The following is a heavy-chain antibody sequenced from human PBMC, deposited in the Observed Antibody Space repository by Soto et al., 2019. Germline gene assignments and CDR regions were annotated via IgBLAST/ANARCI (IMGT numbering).Heavy chain of an antibody. J-gene: IGHJ5*02. CDR1: GGSISSGGYY. V-gene: IGHV4-31*03. CDR2: IYYSGST. CDR3: ARSPFNWFDP. Sequence: SETLSLTCTVSGGSISSGGYYWSWIRQHPGKGLEWIGYIYYSGSTYYNPSLKSRVTISVDTSKNQFSLKLSSVTAADTAVYYCARSPFNWFDPWGQGTLVTVSS.